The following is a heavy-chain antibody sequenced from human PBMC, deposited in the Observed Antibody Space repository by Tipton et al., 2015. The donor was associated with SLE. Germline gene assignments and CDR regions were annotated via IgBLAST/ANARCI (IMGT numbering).Heavy chain of an antibody. CDR1: GFTFRTYA. D-gene: IGHD4-17*01. J-gene: IGHJ3*02. CDR3: GRDPNGDYIGAFDM. CDR2: IGASGDNI. Sequence: SLRLSCAASGFTFRTYAMTWVRQAPGKGLEWVSSIGASGDNIQYADSVKGRFTISRDNSRNTLYLQMNSLRVDDSGVFYCGRDPNGDYIGAFDMWGRGTMVTVSS. V-gene: IGHV3-23*01.